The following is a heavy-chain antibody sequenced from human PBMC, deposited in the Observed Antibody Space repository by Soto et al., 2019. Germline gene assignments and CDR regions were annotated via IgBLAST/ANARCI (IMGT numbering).Heavy chain of an antibody. Sequence: QITLKESGPTLVKPTQTLTLTCTYSGLSLTTSGAGVGWIRQPPGKALESLALISWKDDTRYNPGLESRLTITKDTSKNQVILTLTNMDPVDTATYFCAHRYGGNYYRWYFDSWGQGTLVTVSS. V-gene: IGHV2-5*01. CDR2: ISWKDDT. J-gene: IGHJ4*02. D-gene: IGHD1-26*01. CDR1: GLSLTTSGAG. CDR3: AHRYGGNYYRWYFDS.